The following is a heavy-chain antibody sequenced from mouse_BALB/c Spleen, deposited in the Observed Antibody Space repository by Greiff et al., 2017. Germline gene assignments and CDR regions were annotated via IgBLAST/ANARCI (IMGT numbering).Heavy chain of an antibody. Sequence: VQLQQSGAELVKPGASVKLSCTASGFNIKDTYMHWVKQRPEQGLEWIGRIDPANGNTKYDPKFQGKATITADTSSNTAYLQLSSLTSEDTAVYYCARVHYYGSSYWYFDVWGAGTTVTVSS. CDR1: GFNIKDTY. J-gene: IGHJ1*01. V-gene: IGHV14-3*02. CDR2: IDPANGNT. CDR3: ARVHYYGSSYWYFDV. D-gene: IGHD1-1*01.